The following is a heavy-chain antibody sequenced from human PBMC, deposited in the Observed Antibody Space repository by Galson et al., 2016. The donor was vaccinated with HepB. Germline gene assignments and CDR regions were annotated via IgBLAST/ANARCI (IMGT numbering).Heavy chain of an antibody. CDR3: ARGEGGEISFFDY. D-gene: IGHD1-26*01. V-gene: IGHV4-31*01. CDR2: IYYSGST. CDR1: GGSVRSGTYY. J-gene: IGHJ4*02. Sequence: TLSLTCTVSGGSVRSGTYYWSWIRQPPGKGLEWIGYIYYSGSTYYNPSLKSPLTISVDTSKNQFSLKLSSVTAADTAVYYCARGEGGEISFFDYWGQGTLVTVSS.